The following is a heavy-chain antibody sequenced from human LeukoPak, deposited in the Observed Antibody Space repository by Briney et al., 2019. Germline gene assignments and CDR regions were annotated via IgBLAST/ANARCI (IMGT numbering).Heavy chain of an antibody. J-gene: IGHJ5*02. Sequence: ASVKVSCKSSGGTFTNYAISWVRQAPGQGLEWMGWINTNTGNPTYAQGFTGRFVFSLDTSVSTAYLQISSLKAEDTAVYYCARGPLGVVTASRPWFDPWGQGTLVTVSS. V-gene: IGHV7-4-1*02. CDR2: INTNTGNP. D-gene: IGHD2-21*02. CDR3: ARGPLGVVTASRPWFDP. CDR1: GGTFTNYA.